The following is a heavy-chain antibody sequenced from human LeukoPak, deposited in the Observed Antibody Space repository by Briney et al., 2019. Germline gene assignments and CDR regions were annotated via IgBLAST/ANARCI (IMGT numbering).Heavy chain of an antibody. J-gene: IGHJ5*02. CDR1: GLTVSSNY. CDR2: IYSGGST. V-gene: IGHV3-66*01. Sequence: GWSQRLFCAASGLTVSSNYMSWARQPPRKGLEWDTVIYSGGSTYYADFVKARFTISRDNSKNRLSLQMNSLRAEDTAVYDCAEDGGVTPRHWFDPWGQGTLVTVSS. CDR3: AEDGGVTPRHWFDP. D-gene: IGHD4-23*01.